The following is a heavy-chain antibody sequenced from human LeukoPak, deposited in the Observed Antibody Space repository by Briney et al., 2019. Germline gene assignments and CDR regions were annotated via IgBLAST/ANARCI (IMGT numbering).Heavy chain of an antibody. J-gene: IGHJ6*02. Sequence: PGGSLRLSCAASGFTFSSYAMSWVRQAPGKGLEWVSAISGSGGSTYYADSVKGRFTISRDNSKNTLYMQMNSLRVEDTAVYYCARARYCSSTGCQGMDVWGQGTTVTVSS. CDR3: ARARYCSSTGCQGMDV. V-gene: IGHV3-23*01. D-gene: IGHD2-2*01. CDR2: ISGSGGST. CDR1: GFTFSSYA.